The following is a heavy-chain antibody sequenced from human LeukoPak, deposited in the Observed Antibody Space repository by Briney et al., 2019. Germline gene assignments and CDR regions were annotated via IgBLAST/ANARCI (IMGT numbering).Heavy chain of an antibody. Sequence: GGSLRLSCVVSGFTFSGSAVHWVRQASGKGLEWVGRIRSKANNYATAYAASVKGRFTISRDDSKNTAYLQMNSLKTEDTAVYDCTGDNFDSSVKFDYWGQGTLVTVSS. CDR1: GFTFSGSA. V-gene: IGHV3-73*01. D-gene: IGHD3-22*01. CDR2: IRSKANNYAT. J-gene: IGHJ4*02. CDR3: TGDNFDSSVKFDY.